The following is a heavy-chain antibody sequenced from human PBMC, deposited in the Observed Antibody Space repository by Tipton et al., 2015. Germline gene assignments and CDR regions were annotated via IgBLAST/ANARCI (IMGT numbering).Heavy chain of an antibody. CDR3: ASGLFAEY. V-gene: IGHV4-39*07. CDR1: GDSISSSTFY. CDR2: IYHSGST. Sequence: TLSLTCNVSGDSISSSTFYWAWIRQPPGKGLEWIGSIYHSGSTYSNPSLKSRVDISVDTSKKQFSLKLSSVTAADTAVYYCASGLFAEYWGQGALVTVSS. D-gene: IGHD3-22*01. J-gene: IGHJ4*02.